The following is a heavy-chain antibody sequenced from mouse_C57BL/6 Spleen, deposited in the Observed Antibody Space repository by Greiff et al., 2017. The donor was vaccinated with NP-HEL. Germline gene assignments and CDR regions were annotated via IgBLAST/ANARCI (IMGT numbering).Heavy chain of an antibody. D-gene: IGHD2-2*01. CDR1: GYAFSSYW. CDR2: IYPGDGDT. V-gene: IGHV1-80*01. J-gene: IGHJ3*01. CDR3: ARREFYGYDGAWFAY. Sequence: VQLQQSGAELVKPGASVKISCKASGYAFSSYWMNWVKQRPGKGLEWIGQIYPGDGDTNYNGKFKGKATLTADKSSSTAYMQLSSLTSEDSAVYFCARREFYGYDGAWFAYWGQGTLVTVSA.